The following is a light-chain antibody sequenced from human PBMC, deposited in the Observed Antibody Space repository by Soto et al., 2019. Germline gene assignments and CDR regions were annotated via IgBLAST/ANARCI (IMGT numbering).Light chain of an antibody. CDR3: QQANRFPVT. V-gene: IGKV1D-12*01. J-gene: IGKJ3*01. Sequence: DIQMTQSPSSVSASVGDRVTITCRASQDIGNWLAWYQQKPGKAPSLLIFGVSSLQGGVPSRFSGSGSGTNFTLTISSLQPEDFATYYCQQANRFPVTFGPGTKVDVK. CDR1: QDIGNW. CDR2: GVS.